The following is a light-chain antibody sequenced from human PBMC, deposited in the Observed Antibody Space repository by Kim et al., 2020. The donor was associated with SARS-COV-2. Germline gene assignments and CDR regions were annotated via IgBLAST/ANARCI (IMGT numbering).Light chain of an antibody. CDR2: WAS. CDR3: QHYYDPPYI. J-gene: IGKJ2*01. Sequence: DIVMTQSPDSLAVSLGERATINCKSSQSVLYSANNKNYLAWYQQKSGQPPKLLIYWASTRESGVPDRFSGSGSGTDFTLTISSLQAEDVAVYYCQHYYDPPYIFGQGTKVDIK. CDR1: QSVLYSANNKNY. V-gene: IGKV4-1*01.